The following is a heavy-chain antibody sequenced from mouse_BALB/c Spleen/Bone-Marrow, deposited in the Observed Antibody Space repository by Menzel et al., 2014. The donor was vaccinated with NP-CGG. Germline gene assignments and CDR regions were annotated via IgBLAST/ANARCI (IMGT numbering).Heavy chain of an antibody. CDR2: INPGSSTI. CDR1: GFDFXRYW. D-gene: IGHD1-1*02. J-gene: IGHJ3*01. V-gene: IGHV4-2*02. Sequence: EVKLQESGGGLVQPGGSLNLSCAASGFDFXRYWMSWARQAPGKGQEWIGEINPGSSTINYTPSLKDKFIISRDNAKNTLYLQMSKVRSEDTALYYCARQNYGFAYWGQGTLVTVSA. CDR3: ARQNYGFAY.